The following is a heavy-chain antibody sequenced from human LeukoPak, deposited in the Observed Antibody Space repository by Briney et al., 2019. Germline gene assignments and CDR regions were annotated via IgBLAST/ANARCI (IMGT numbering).Heavy chain of an antibody. D-gene: IGHD6-19*01. CDR2: MNPNSGNT. CDR1: GYTFTSYD. V-gene: IGHV1-8*03. CDR3: ARFQGRKRYSSGREKDRNYYYYMDV. J-gene: IGHJ6*03. Sequence: PEASVKVSCKASGYTFTSYDINWVRQATGQGLEWMGWMNPNSGNTGYAQKFQGRVTITRNTSISTAYMELSSLRSEDTAVYYCARFQGRKRYSSGREKDRNYYYYMDVWGKGTTVTVSS.